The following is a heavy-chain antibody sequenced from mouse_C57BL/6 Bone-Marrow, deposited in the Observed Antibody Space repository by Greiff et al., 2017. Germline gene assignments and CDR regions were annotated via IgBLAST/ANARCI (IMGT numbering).Heavy chain of an antibody. V-gene: IGHV1-59*01. J-gene: IGHJ4*01. CDR1: GYTFTSYW. D-gene: IGHD5-1*01. Sequence: QVQLKQPGAELVRPGTSVKLSCTASGYTFTSYWMHWVKQRPGQGLEWIGVIDPSDSYTNYNQKFKGKATLTVDTSSSTAYMQLSSLTSEDSAVYYCARDIVPSYAMDYWGQGTSVTVSS. CDR3: ARDIVPSYAMDY. CDR2: IDPSDSYT.